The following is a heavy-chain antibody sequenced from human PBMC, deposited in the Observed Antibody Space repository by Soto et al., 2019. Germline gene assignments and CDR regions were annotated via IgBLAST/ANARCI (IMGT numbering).Heavy chain of an antibody. CDR2: IYYSGST. CDR1: GGSISSYY. CDR3: AREAVAGSFDY. J-gene: IGHJ4*02. Sequence: SETLSLTCTVSGGSISSYYWSWIRQPPGKGLEWIGYIYYSGSTNYNPSLKSRVTISVDTSKNQFSLKLSSVTAADTAVYYCAREAVAGSFDYWGQGTLVTVSS. D-gene: IGHD6-19*01. V-gene: IGHV4-59*01.